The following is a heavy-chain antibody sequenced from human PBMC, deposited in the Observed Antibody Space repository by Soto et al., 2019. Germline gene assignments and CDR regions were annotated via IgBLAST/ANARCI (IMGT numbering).Heavy chain of an antibody. Sequence: GXSVKVSCKASGGTFSSYAISWVRQAPGQGLEWMGGIIPIFGTANYAQKFQGRVTITADESTSTAYMELSSLRSEDTAVYYCTSSGGTVVTPSYSGMDFWGQGNTVTVSS. CDR2: IIPIFGTA. V-gene: IGHV1-69*13. CDR1: GGTFSSYA. CDR3: TSSGGTVVTPSYSGMDF. J-gene: IGHJ6*02. D-gene: IGHD2-21*02.